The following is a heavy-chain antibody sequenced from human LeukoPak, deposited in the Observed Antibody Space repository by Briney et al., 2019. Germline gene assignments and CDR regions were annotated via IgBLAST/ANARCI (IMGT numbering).Heavy chain of an antibody. D-gene: IGHD1-26*01. CDR3: ARDRWSWELLGTFDY. V-gene: IGHV3-30*02. CDR1: AFIFSKFD. CDR2: IQYDGSNK. Sequence: GGSLRLSCAASAFIFSKFDMHWVRQAPGKGLEWVAFIQYDGSNKYYADSVKGRFTISRDNSKNTLYLQMNSLRAEDTAVYYCARDRWSWELLGTFDYWGQGTLVTVSS. J-gene: IGHJ4*02.